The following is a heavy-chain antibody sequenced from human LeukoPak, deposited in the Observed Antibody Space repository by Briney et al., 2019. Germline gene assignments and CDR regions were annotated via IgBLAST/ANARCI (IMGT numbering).Heavy chain of an antibody. J-gene: IGHJ3*02. CDR3: ARVLDAFDI. CDR2: IYHSGST. V-gene: IGHV4-30-2*01. CDR1: GGSISSGGYS. Sequence: PSQTLSLTCAVSGGSISSGGYSWSWIRQTPGKGLEWIGYIYHSGSTYYNPSLKSRVTILVDRSKNQFSLKLSSVTAADTAVYYCARVLDAFDIWGQGTMVTVSS.